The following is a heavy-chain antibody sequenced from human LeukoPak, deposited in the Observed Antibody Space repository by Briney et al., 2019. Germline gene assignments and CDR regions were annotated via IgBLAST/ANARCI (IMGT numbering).Heavy chain of an antibody. CDR1: GDSISSNSDY. CDR2: IYHRGRT. D-gene: IGHD3-10*01. Sequence: SETLSLTCSVSGDSISSNSDYWGWIRQPPGKGLEWIGNIYHRGRTNYNPSLKSRVTISADTSKNQFSLKLSSVTAADTAVYYCARDRDYYKSGSHASTLDYWGQGSLVTVSS. J-gene: IGHJ4*02. V-gene: IGHV4-39*07. CDR3: ARDRDYYKSGSHASTLDY.